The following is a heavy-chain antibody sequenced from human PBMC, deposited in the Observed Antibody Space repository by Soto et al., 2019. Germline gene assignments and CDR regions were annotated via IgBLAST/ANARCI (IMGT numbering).Heavy chain of an antibody. CDR3: ARHLPSELSAPGAVFDS. D-gene: IGHD6-19*01. V-gene: IGHV1-18*01. Sequence: GASVKVSCKASGYIFTSYGISWVRQAPGQGLEWMGWISAYNGNTKYAQNLQGRVTLTTDTSTYTAYMELRSLQSDDTAVYYCARHLPSELSAPGAVFDSWGPGALVTVSS. CDR2: ISAYNGNT. CDR1: GYIFTSYG. J-gene: IGHJ4*02.